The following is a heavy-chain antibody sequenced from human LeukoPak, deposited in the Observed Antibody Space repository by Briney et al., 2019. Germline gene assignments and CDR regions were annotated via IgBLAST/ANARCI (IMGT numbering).Heavy chain of an antibody. V-gene: IGHV4-59*01. J-gene: IGHJ4*02. CDR2: IYYSGST. Sequence: SETLSLTCTVSGGSISGYYWSWIRQPPGKGLEWIGYIYYSGSTNYNPSLKSRVTISVDTSKNQFSLKLSSVTAADTAVYYCARGYSGYTFDYWGQGTLVTVSS. D-gene: IGHD5-12*01. CDR3: ARGYSGYTFDY. CDR1: GGSISGYY.